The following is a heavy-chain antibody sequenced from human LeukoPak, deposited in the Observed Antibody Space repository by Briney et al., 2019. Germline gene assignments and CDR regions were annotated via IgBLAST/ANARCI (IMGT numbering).Heavy chain of an antibody. V-gene: IGHV1-46*01. CDR1: GYSFTSNY. J-gene: IGHJ4*02. CDR2: IYPRDGST. D-gene: IGHD6-6*01. Sequence: ASVKVSCKASGYSFTSNYIHWVRQAPGQGLEWMGMIYPRDGSTSYAQRFQDRVTVTRDTSTSTVHMELSGLRSEDTAVYYCARGELPLAARPEFDYWGQGILVTVSS. CDR3: ARGELPLAARPEFDY.